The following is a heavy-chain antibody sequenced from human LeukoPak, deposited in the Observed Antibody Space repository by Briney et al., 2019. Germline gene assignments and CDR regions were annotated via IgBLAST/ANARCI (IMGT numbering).Heavy chain of an antibody. CDR2: ISGSIGNT. V-gene: IGHV3-23*01. D-gene: IGHD3-22*01. J-gene: IGHJ4*02. CDR1: GFTFSSYD. Sequence: PGGSLRLSCAASGFTFSSYDVSWVRQAPGKGLEWVSTISGSIGNTYYADSVKGRFTISRDNSKSTLYLQMNSLRAEDTAVYYCAKDQVTIIVVAPMIWGQGTLVTVSS. CDR3: AKDQVTIIVVAPMI.